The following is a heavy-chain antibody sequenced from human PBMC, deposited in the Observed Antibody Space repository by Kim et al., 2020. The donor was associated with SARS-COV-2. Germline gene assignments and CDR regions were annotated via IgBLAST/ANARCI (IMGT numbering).Heavy chain of an antibody. CDR2: IIPIFGTS. J-gene: IGHJ6*02. CDR3: ATWVSGGAHYYAMDV. D-gene: IGHD2-8*02. V-gene: IGHV1-69*06. Sequence: SVKVSCKASGGTFSSYAISWVRQAPGQGLEWMGGIIPIFGTSNFAQKFQGRVTITADKSTSAAYMEQSSLKSDDTPVYYCATWVSGGAHYYAMDVWGQGTRVIVSS. CDR1: GGTFSSYA.